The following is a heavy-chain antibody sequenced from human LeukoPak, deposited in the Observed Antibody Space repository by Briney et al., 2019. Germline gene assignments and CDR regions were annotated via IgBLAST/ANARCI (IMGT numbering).Heavy chain of an antibody. D-gene: IGHD4-17*01. V-gene: IGHV4-61*01. J-gene: IGHJ6*02. Sequence: PSETLSLTCTVSGGSVSGGSYYWSWIRQPPGKGLEWIGYIYYSGSTNYNPSLKSRVTISVDTSKNQFSLKLSSVTAADTAVYYCARGSVIYGDYVPYYYYGMDVWGQGTTVTVSS. CDR3: ARGSVIYGDYVPYYYYGMDV. CDR2: IYYSGST. CDR1: GGSVSGGSYY.